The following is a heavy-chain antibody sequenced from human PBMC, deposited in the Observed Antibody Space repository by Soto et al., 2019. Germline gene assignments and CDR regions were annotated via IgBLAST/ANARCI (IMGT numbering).Heavy chain of an antibody. CDR3: ARVLGYYYYYGMDV. CDR2: ISSSGSTI. D-gene: IGHD3-16*01. Sequence: GGSLRLSXAASGFTFSSYEMNWVRQAPGKGLEWVSYISSSGSTIYYADSVKGRFTISRDNAKNSLYLQMDSLRAEDTAVYYCARVLGYYYYYGMDVWGQGTTVTVSS. CDR1: GFTFSSYE. J-gene: IGHJ6*02. V-gene: IGHV3-48*03.